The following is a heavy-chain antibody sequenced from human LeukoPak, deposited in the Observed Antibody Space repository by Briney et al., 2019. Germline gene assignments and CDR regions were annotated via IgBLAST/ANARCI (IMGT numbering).Heavy chain of an antibody. CDR1: GFTFSSYS. CDR2: ISSSSSYI. V-gene: IGHV3-21*01. CDR3: ASINMVRWD. J-gene: IGHJ4*02. D-gene: IGHD3-10*01. Sequence: PGXXLRLSCAASGFTFSSYSMNWVRQAPGKGVEWVSSISSSSSYIYYEDSVKGRFTISRDNAKNSLYLQMNSLRAADTAVYYCASINMVRWDWGQGTLVTVSS.